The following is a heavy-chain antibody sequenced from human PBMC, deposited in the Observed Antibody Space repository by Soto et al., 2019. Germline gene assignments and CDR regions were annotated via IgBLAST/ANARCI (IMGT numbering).Heavy chain of an antibody. CDR2: ISYDGSNK. Sequence: QVQLVESGGGVVQPGRSLRLSCAASGFTFSSYGMHWVRQAPGKGLEWVAVISYDGSNKYYADSVKGRFTISRDNSKNKLYLQMNSMRAEDTAMYYCAKDLGYSYGSFDYWGQGTLVTVSS. V-gene: IGHV3-30*18. CDR3: AKDLGYSYGSFDY. D-gene: IGHD5-18*01. CDR1: GFTFSSYG. J-gene: IGHJ4*02.